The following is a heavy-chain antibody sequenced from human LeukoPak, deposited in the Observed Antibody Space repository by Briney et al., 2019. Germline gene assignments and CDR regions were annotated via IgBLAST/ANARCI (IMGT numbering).Heavy chain of an antibody. J-gene: IGHJ4*02. D-gene: IGHD3-22*01. CDR2: IKQDGSEK. CDR1: GFIFSSYW. V-gene: IGHV3-7*03. CDR3: ARGRKIVVVMGGFFDY. Sequence: GGSLRLSCAASGFIFSSYWMSWVRQAPGKGLEWVANIKQDGSEKYYVDSVKGRFTISRDNAKNSLYLQMDSLSVEDTAVYYCARGRKIVVVMGGFFDYWGQGTLVTVSS.